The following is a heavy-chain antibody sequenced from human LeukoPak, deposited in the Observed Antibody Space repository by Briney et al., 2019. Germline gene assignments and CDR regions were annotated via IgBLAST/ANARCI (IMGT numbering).Heavy chain of an antibody. Sequence: QTGGSLRLSCAASGFTISSYGMHWVRQAPGKGLEWVAFMRFDGSSTYYADSVKGRFTISRDISKNTLYLQMSSLRAEDTAVYYCAREAKVGGALQYWGQGILVTVSS. CDR3: AREAKVGGALQY. V-gene: IGHV3-30*02. CDR1: GFTISSYG. D-gene: IGHD1-26*01. CDR2: MRFDGSST. J-gene: IGHJ4*02.